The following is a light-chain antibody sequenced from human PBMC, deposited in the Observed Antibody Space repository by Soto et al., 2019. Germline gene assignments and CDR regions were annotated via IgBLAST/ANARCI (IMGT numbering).Light chain of an antibody. CDR1: KSVNSNY. Sequence: IGLTQSPCTLSLSPGERATLSCRASKSVNSNYLAWYQQKPGQAPRLLIYGASNRPTGIPDRFSGSGSGADFTLTISRLEPEDFAVYYCQQYNNWPTFGQGTKVDIK. V-gene: IGKV3-20*01. J-gene: IGKJ1*01. CDR3: QQYNNWPT. CDR2: GAS.